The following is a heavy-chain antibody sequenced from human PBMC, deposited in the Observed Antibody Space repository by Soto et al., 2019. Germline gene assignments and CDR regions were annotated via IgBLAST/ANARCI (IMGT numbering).Heavy chain of an antibody. CDR1: GFTVTSDY. CDR2: IYSGDNT. J-gene: IGHJ4*02. CDR3: ARFPRIALAAFDC. V-gene: IGHV3-66*01. D-gene: IGHD6-19*01. Sequence: GGSLRLSCAASGFTVTSDYMSWVRQAPGKGLEWVSTIYSGDNTYYADSVKGRFIISRDKSKNTLYLQMNNLRAEDTAVYYCARFPRIALAAFDCWGQGTLVAVSS.